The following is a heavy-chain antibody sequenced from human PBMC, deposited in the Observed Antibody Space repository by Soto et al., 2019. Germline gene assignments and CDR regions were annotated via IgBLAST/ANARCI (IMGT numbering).Heavy chain of an antibody. V-gene: IGHV3-21*01. CDR3: AKVFTSYSKRLFFEF. CDR2: ISSNSAYI. J-gene: IGHJ4*02. Sequence: GWSLRLSCAASGFTFSSFTMSWVRQAPGKKLEWVSSISSNSAYIYSADSVKGRFAISRDNAMNSLYLQMNSLTAEDTAVYYCAKVFTSYSKRLFFEFWGQGTLVSVSS. D-gene: IGHD1-26*01. CDR1: GFTFSSFT.